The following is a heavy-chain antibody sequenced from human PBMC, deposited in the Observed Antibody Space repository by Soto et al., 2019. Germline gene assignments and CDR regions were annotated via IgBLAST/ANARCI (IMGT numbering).Heavy chain of an antibody. J-gene: IGHJ4*02. CDR1: GFTFSSYA. V-gene: IGHV3-30-3*01. CDR2: ISYDGSNK. D-gene: IGHD3-3*01. CDR3: ARAGLITIFGVVNY. Sequence: GGSPRLSCAASGFTFSSYAMHWVRQAPGKGLEWVAVISYDGSNKYYADSVKGRFTISRDNSKNTLYLQMNSLRAEDTAVYYCARAGLITIFGVVNYWGQGTLVTVSS.